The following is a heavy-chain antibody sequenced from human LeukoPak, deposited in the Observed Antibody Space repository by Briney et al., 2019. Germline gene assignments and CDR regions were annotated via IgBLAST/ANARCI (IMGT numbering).Heavy chain of an antibody. V-gene: IGHV3-33*08. J-gene: IGHJ3*02. CDR3: ARNYYYDSSGSDAFDI. Sequence: GGSLRLSCAASGFTFSSYEMNWVRQAPGKGLEWVAVIWYDGSNKYYADSVKGRFTISRDNSKNTLYLQMNSLRAEDTAVYYCARNYYYDSSGSDAFDIWGQGTMVTVSS. CDR2: IWYDGSNK. D-gene: IGHD3-22*01. CDR1: GFTFSSYE.